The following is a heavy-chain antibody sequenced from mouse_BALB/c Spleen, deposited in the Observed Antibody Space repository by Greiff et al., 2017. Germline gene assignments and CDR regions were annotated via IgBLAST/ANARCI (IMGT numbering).Heavy chain of an antibody. V-gene: IGHV5-17*02. J-gene: IGHJ3*01. CDR3: ATQGGGTFAY. CDR2: ISSGSSTI. D-gene: IGHD3-1*01. CDR1: GFTFSSFG. Sequence: EVQVVESGGGLVQPGGSRKLSCAASGFTFSSFGMHWVRQAPEKGLEWVAYISSGSSTIYYADTVKGRFTISRDNPKNTLFLQMTSLRSEDTAMYYCATQGGGTFAYWGQGTLVTVSA.